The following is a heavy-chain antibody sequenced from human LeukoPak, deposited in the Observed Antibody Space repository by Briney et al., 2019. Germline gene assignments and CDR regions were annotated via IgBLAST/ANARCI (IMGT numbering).Heavy chain of an antibody. CDR2: IKQDGSER. V-gene: IGHV3-7*01. CDR3: AGSGWQVYFDY. J-gene: IGHJ4*02. D-gene: IGHD6-19*01. CDR1: GFTFISYW. Sequence: PGGFLRLSCAASGFTFISYWMSWVRQAPGKGLEWVANIKQDGSERYYVDSVKGRFTISRDNAKNSLYLQMNSLRAEDTGVYYCAGSGWQVYFDYWGQGTLVTVSS.